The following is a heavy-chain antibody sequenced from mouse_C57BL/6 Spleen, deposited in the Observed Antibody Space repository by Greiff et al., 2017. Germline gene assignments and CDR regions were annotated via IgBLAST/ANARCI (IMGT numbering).Heavy chain of an antibody. D-gene: IGHD3-1*01. V-gene: IGHV1-85*01. Sequence: VQRVESGPELVKPGASVKLSCKASGYTFTSYDINWVKQRPGQGLAWIGWIYPRDGSTKYNEKFKGKATLTVDTSSRTAYMELHSLTSEDSAVYFCARSGRRDFDYWGQGTTLTVSS. CDR1: GYTFTSYD. J-gene: IGHJ2*01. CDR3: ARSGRRDFDY. CDR2: IYPRDGST.